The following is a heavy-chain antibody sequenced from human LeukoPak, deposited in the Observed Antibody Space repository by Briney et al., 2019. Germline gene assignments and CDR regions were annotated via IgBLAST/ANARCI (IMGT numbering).Heavy chain of an antibody. CDR2: IYYSGST. V-gene: IGHV4-39*07. CDR1: GGSISSSSYY. CDR3: ARAPVTSFDY. D-gene: IGHD4-11*01. J-gene: IGHJ4*02. Sequence: PSETLSLTCTVSGGSISSSSYYWGWIRQPPGKGLEWIGSIYYSGSTYYNPSLKSRVTISVDTSKNQFSLKLSSVTAADTAVYYCARAPVTSFDYWGQGTLVTVSS.